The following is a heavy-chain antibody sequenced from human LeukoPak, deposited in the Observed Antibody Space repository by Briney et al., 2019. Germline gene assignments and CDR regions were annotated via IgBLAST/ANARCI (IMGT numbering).Heavy chain of an antibody. CDR3: ARDNRGILWFGAPRLFYFDY. CDR2: INPNSGGT. J-gene: IGHJ4*02. V-gene: IGHV1-2*04. D-gene: IGHD3-10*01. Sequence: GASVKVSCKASGGTFSSYTISWVRQAPGQGLEWMGWINPNSGGTNYAQKFQGWVTMTRDTSISTAYMELSRLRSDDTAVYYCARDNRGILWFGAPRLFYFDYWGQGTLVTVPS. CDR1: GGTFSSYT.